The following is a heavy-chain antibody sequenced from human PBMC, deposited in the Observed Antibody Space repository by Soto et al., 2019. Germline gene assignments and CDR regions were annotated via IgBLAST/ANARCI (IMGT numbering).Heavy chain of an antibody. V-gene: IGHV4-34*01. CDR2: INHSGIT. Sequence: SETLSLTCAVYRGSFSGYYWSWIRQPPGKGLEWIGEINHSGITNYNPSLKSRVTISVDTSQNQSCLKLSSVTAADTAVYYCARPMVRGVKWFDPWGQRILVTVSS. D-gene: IGHD3-10*01. CDR1: RGSFSGYY. J-gene: IGHJ5*02. CDR3: ARPMVRGVKWFDP.